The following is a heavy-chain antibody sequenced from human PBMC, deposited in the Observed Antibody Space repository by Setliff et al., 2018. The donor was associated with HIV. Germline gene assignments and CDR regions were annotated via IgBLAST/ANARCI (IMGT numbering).Heavy chain of an antibody. J-gene: IGHJ4*02. Sequence: PSETLSLTCAVSGGSISSSNWWSWVRQPPGKGLEWIGYIYYSGSTYYNPSLKSRVTISVDTSKNQFSLKLSSVTAADTAVYYCARVTPEFNYYGSGSFDYWGQGTLVTVSS. V-gene: IGHV4-4*02. CDR1: GGSISSSNW. CDR3: ARVTPEFNYYGSGSFDY. D-gene: IGHD3-10*01. CDR2: IYYSGST.